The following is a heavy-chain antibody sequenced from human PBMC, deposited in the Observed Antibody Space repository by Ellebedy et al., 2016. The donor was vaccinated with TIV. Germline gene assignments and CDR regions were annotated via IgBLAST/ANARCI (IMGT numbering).Heavy chain of an antibody. CDR2: IKQDGSEK. CDR1: GFSFSSYW. CDR3: AKGGGLNS. J-gene: IGHJ4*02. V-gene: IGHV3-7*03. D-gene: IGHD3-16*01. Sequence: GESLKISCAASGFSFSSYWMSWVRQAPGKGLEWVANIKQDGSEKYYVDSVKGRFTISRDNAKNSLYLQMNSLRAEDTAVYYCAKGGGLNSWGQGTLVTVSS.